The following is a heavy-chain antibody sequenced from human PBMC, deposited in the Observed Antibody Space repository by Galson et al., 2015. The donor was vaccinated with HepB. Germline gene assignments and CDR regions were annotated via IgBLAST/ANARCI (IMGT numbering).Heavy chain of an antibody. CDR3: ARDLAAAGTF. CDR1: GFTFSSYA. CDR2: ISYDGSNK. J-gene: IGHJ4*02. V-gene: IGHV3-30-3*01. D-gene: IGHD6-13*01. Sequence: SLRLSCAASGFTFSSYAMHWVRQAPGKGLEWVAVISYDGSNKYYADSVKGRFTISRDNSKNTLYLQMNSLRAEDTAVYYCARDLAAAGTFWGQGTLVTVSS.